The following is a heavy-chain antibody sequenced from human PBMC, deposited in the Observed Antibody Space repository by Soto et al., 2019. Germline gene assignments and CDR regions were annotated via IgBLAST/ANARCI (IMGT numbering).Heavy chain of an antibody. V-gene: IGHV3-15*01. Sequence: GGSLRLSCAASGFTFSNAWMSWVRQAPGKGLEWVGRIKSKTDGGTTDYAAPVKGRFTISRDDSKNTLYLQMNSLKTEDTAVYYCTTGEALGWKNAFDIWGQGTMVTVSS. CDR1: GFTFSNAW. J-gene: IGHJ3*02. D-gene: IGHD1-1*01. CDR3: TTGEALGWKNAFDI. CDR2: IKSKTDGGTT.